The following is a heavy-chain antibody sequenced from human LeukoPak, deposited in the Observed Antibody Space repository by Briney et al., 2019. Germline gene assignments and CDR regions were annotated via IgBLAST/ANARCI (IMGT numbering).Heavy chain of an antibody. CDR2: ISAYNGNT. Sequence: GASVKVSCKASGYTFTSYGISWVRQAPGQGLEWMGWISAYNGNTNYAQKLQGRVTMTTDTSTSTAYMELRSLRSDDTAVYYCARGLLVYCSGGSCLGWFDPWGQGTLVTVSS. CDR1: GYTFTSYG. D-gene: IGHD2-15*01. V-gene: IGHV1-18*01. CDR3: ARGLLVYCSGGSCLGWFDP. J-gene: IGHJ5*02.